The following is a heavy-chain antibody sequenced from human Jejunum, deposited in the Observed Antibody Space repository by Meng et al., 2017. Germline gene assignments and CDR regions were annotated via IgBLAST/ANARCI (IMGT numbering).Heavy chain of an antibody. CDR3: VRDVYDSRGYYYFDF. V-gene: IGHV4-39*07. Sequence: GSLRLSCAVSGGSIINNNYCWGWIRQPPGKGLEWIGSISYTGSTFYNPSLQSRVSMSLDSSKNQLSLRLTSVTAADTAVYYCVRDVYDSRGYYYFDFWGQGTLVTVSS. CDR2: ISYTGST. D-gene: IGHD3-22*01. J-gene: IGHJ4*02. CDR1: GGSIINNNYC.